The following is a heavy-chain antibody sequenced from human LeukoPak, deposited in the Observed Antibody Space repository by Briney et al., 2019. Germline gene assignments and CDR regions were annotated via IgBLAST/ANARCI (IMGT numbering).Heavy chain of an antibody. D-gene: IGHD3-10*01. J-gene: IGHJ4*02. Sequence: PGGSLRLSCIASGFTFSTYAMSWVRQAPGKGLEWVSSISSSSSYIYYADSVKGRFTISRDNAKNSLYLQMNSLRAEDTAVYYCAKDRRAGSYDYWGQGTLVTVSS. V-gene: IGHV3-21*04. CDR2: ISSSSSYI. CDR3: AKDRRAGSYDY. CDR1: GFTFSTYA.